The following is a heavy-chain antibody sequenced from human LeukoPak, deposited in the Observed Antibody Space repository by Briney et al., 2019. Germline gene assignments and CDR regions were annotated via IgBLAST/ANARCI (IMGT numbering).Heavy chain of an antibody. V-gene: IGHV1-46*01. CDR1: GYTFTSYY. Sequence: ASVEVSCKASGYTFTSYYMHWVRQAPGQGLEWMGIINPSGGSTSYAQKFQGRVTMTRDTSTSTVYMELSSLRSEDTAVYYCASGMVVTPDEPIFYYYYYMDVWGKGTTVTVSS. CDR3: ASGMVVTPDEPIFYYYYYMDV. CDR2: INPSGGST. J-gene: IGHJ6*03. D-gene: IGHD4-23*01.